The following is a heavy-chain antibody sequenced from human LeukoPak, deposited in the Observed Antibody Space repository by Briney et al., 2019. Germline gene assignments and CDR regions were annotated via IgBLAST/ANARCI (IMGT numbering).Heavy chain of an antibody. CDR3: AKDADYYDSSGYYYAYFDY. CDR1: EFTFGSYA. V-gene: IGHV3-23*01. Sequence: GGSLRLSCAASEFTFGSYAMSWVRQAPGKGLEWVSGISGSGDNTYYADSAKGRFTISRDNSKNTLYLQMNSLRAEDTAIHYCAKDADYYDSSGYYYAYFDYWGQGTLVTVSS. D-gene: IGHD3-22*01. J-gene: IGHJ4*02. CDR2: ISGSGDNT.